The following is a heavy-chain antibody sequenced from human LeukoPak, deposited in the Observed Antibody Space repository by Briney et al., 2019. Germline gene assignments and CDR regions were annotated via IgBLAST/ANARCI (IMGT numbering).Heavy chain of an antibody. CDR3: ARGYYDILTGYTPWSDY. J-gene: IGHJ4*02. CDR2: INHSGST. V-gene: IGHV4-34*01. Sequence: TSETLSLTCAVYGGSFSGYYWSWIRQPPGKGLEWIGEINHSGSTNYNPSLKSRVTISVDTSKNQFSLKLSSVTAADTAVYYCARGYYDILTGYTPWSDYWGQGTLVTVSS. CDR1: GGSFSGYY. D-gene: IGHD3-9*01.